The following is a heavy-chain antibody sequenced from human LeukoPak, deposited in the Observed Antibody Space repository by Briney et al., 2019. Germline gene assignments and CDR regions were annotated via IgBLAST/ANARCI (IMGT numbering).Heavy chain of an antibody. CDR1: GFTFSSYS. CDR2: ISSSGSYI. J-gene: IGHJ4*02. Sequence: GGSLRLSCAASGFTFSSYSMNWVRQAPGKGLEWVSSISSSGSYIYYADSVKGRFTISRDNAKNSLYLQMNSLRVEDTAVYYCARGISDYGGYDYWGQGTLVTVSS. D-gene: IGHD4-17*01. CDR3: ARGISDYGGYDY. V-gene: IGHV3-21*01.